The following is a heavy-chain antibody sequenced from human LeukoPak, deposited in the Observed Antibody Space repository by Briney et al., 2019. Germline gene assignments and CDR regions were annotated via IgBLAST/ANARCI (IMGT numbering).Heavy chain of an antibody. Sequence: GRSLRLSCAASGFTFSSCAMHWVRQAPGKGLEWVAVISYDGSNKYYAESVKGRFTISRDNAKNTVYLQMNSLRVEDTAVYYCARDIYSIAEWGQGTLVTVSS. V-gene: IGHV3-30*04. J-gene: IGHJ4*02. CDR3: ARDIYSIAE. CDR1: GFTFSSCA. D-gene: IGHD1-26*01. CDR2: ISYDGSNK.